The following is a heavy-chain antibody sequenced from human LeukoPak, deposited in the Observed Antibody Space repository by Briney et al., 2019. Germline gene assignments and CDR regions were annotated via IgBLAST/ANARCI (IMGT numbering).Heavy chain of an antibody. J-gene: IGHJ6*03. Sequence: SETLSLTCTVSGGSISSHYWSWIRQPPGKGLEWIGYIYYSGSTNYNPSLKSRVTISVDTSKNQFSLKLSSVTAADTAVYYCARVVVLAARIWYYYYYMDVWGKGTTVTVSS. V-gene: IGHV4-59*11. CDR1: GGSISSHY. CDR2: IYYSGST. D-gene: IGHD2-2*01. CDR3: ARVVVLAARIWYYYYYMDV.